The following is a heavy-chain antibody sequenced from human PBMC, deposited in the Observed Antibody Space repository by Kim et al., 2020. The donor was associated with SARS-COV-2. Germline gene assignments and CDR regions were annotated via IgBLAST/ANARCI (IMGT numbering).Heavy chain of an antibody. Sequence: GGSLRLSCAASGFTFSSYGMHWVRQAPGKGLEWVAVIWYDGSNKYYADSMKGRFTISRDNSKNTLYLQMNSLRAEDTAVYYCARSYISGSYHPNDYWGQGTLVTVSS. D-gene: IGHD1-26*01. CDR1: GFTFSSYG. V-gene: IGHV3-33*08. J-gene: IGHJ4*02. CDR2: IWYDGSNK. CDR3: ARSYISGSYHPNDY.